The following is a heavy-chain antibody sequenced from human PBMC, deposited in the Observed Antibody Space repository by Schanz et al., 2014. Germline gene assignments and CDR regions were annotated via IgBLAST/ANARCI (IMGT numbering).Heavy chain of an antibody. CDR3: AREYASTWFESNVMAGRIDN. J-gene: IGHJ4*02. Sequence: EVQVLESGGGLVQPGGSLRLSCAASGFTFSSYAMSWVRQAPGKGLEWVSSISSSSNYYYYADSVKGRFTISRDAAKDSLFLQMTSLRADDTAVYFCAREYASTWFESNVMAGRIDNWGQGTLVTVSS. D-gene: IGHD2-8*01. V-gene: IGHV3-21*01. CDR1: GFTFSSYA. CDR2: ISSSSNYY.